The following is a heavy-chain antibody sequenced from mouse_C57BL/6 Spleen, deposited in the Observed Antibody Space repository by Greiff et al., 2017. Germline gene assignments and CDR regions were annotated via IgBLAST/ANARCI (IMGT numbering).Heavy chain of an antibody. CDR2: ISSGGDYI. D-gene: IGHD2-1*01. Sequence: EVMLVESGECLVKPGGSLKLFCAASGFTFSSYAMSWVRQTPEKRLEWVAYISSGGDYIYYADTVKGRFTISRDNARNPLYLQMSSLKSEDTAMYYCTRVGNYAYYAMDYWGQGTSVTVSS. CDR3: TRVGNYAYYAMDY. V-gene: IGHV5-9-1*02. CDR1: GFTFSSYA. J-gene: IGHJ4*01.